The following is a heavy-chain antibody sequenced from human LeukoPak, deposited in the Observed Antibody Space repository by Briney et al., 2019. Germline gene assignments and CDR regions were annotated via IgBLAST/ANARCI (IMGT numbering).Heavy chain of an antibody. V-gene: IGHV4-59*01. CDR3: ARVGYYYYGMDV. J-gene: IGHJ6*02. CDR1: GGSISSYY. Sequence: PSGILSLTCTVSGGSISSYYLSWIRQPPGKGLEWIGYIYYSGSTNYNPSLKSRVTISADTSKSQFSLKLSSVTAADTAVYYCARVGYYYYGMDVWGQGTTVTVSS. CDR2: IYYSGST.